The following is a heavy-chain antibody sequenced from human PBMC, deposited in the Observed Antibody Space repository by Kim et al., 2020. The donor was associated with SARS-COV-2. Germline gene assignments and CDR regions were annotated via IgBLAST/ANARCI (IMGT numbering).Heavy chain of an antibody. D-gene: IGHD6-13*01. J-gene: IGHJ4*02. CDR3: ARHINSSWRYYFDY. V-gene: IGHV4-59*08. Sequence: NPSRKRRVTISVDPSKNQFSLKLSSVTAADTAVYYCARHINSSWRYYFDYWGQGTLVTVSS.